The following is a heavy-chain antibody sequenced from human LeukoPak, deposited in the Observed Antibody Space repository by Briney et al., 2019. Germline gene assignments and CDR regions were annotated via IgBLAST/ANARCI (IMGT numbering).Heavy chain of an antibody. CDR3: ARVTSLTGTIFDS. D-gene: IGHD1-7*01. CDR2: INSDGSST. V-gene: IGHV3-74*01. Sequence: QPGGSLRLSCAASGFTFSSCWMHWVRHDPGKGLVWVARINSDGSSTSYADSVKGRFTISRDNAKNTLYLQMSSLRVEDTAVYYCARVTSLTGTIFDSWGQGTLVTVSS. J-gene: IGHJ4*02. CDR1: GFTFSSCW.